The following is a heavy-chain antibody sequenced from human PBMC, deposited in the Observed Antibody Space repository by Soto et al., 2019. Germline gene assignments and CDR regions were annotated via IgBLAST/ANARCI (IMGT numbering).Heavy chain of an antibody. J-gene: IGHJ4*02. CDR1: GGSISGSY. CDR3: ARSVAVPGAHIDY. CDR2: VYYTGST. Sequence: LSLTCSVSGGSISGSYWSWIRQSPGKGLEWLGYVYYTGSTNYSPSLRSRVSISVDTSKNEFSLRLSSVTAADMAVYFCARSVAVPGAHIDYWGQGTQVTVSS. V-gene: IGHV4-59*01. D-gene: IGHD6-19*01.